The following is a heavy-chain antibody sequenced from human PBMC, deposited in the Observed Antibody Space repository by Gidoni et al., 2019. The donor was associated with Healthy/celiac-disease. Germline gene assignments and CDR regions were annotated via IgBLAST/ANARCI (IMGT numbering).Heavy chain of an antibody. CDR3: ARDLSSFSGGTDY. D-gene: IGHD3-10*02. Sequence: EVQLVESGGGLVKPGGSLRLSCAASGFTFSSYSMNWVRQAPGKGLEWVSSISSSSSYIYYADSVKGRFTISRDNAKNSLYLQMNSLRAEDTAVYYCARDLSSFSGGTDYWGRGTLVTVSS. V-gene: IGHV3-21*01. J-gene: IGHJ4*02. CDR1: GFTFSSYS. CDR2: ISSSSSYI.